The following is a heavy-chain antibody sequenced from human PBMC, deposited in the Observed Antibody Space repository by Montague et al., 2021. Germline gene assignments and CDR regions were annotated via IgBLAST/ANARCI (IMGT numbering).Heavy chain of an antibody. CDR1: GASINSNPYS. Sequence: SETLSLTCTVSGASINSNPYSWGCIRQPPGKGLESIGSNYYSANTYYNPSLKSRLSISVDTTKNQFSLRLTSVTAADTAVYHCARVDCDGDCYTFDPWGQGTLVTVSS. D-gene: IGHD2-21*02. V-gene: IGHV4-39*01. CDR2: NYYSANT. CDR3: ARVDCDGDCYTFDP. J-gene: IGHJ5*02.